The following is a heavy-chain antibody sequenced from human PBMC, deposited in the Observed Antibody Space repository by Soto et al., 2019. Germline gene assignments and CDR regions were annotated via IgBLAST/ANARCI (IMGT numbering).Heavy chain of an antibody. CDR3: ARESASGYYDILTGYYPYYFDY. Sequence: SETLSLTCTVSGGSISSYYWSWIRQPPGKGLEWIGYIYYSGSTNYNPSLKSRVTISVDTSKNQFSLKLSSVTAADTAVYYCARESASGYYDILTGYYPYYFDYWGRGTLVTVSS. V-gene: IGHV4-59*12. CDR2: IYYSGST. CDR1: GGSISSYY. D-gene: IGHD3-9*01. J-gene: IGHJ4*02.